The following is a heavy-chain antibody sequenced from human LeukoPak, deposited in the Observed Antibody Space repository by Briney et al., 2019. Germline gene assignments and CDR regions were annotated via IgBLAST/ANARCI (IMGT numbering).Heavy chain of an antibody. CDR3: AKDSNGDYYWFDP. CDR1: GFIFSSYG. CDR2: ISGSGGST. D-gene: IGHD4-17*01. V-gene: IGHV3-23*01. Sequence: PGGTLRLSCAASGFIFSSYGMSWVRQAPGKGLEWVSAISGSGGSTYYADSVKGRFTISRDNSKNTLYLQMNSLRAEDTAVYYCAKDSNGDYYWFDPWGQGTLVTVSS. J-gene: IGHJ5*02.